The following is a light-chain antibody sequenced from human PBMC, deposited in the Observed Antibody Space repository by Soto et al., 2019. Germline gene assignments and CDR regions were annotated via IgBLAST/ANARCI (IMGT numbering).Light chain of an antibody. CDR1: QDISNY. CDR2: DAS. CDR3: QQYDNLPPALT. Sequence: DIQMTRSPSSLSASVGDRVTITCQASQDISNYLNWYQQKPGKAPKLLIYDASNLETGVPSRFSGSGSGTDCTVTISSLQPEDIATYYCQQYDNLPPALTFGGGTKVEIK. V-gene: IGKV1-33*01. J-gene: IGKJ4*01.